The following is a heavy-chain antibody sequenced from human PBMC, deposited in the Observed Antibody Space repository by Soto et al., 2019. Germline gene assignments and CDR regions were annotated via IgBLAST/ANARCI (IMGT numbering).Heavy chain of an antibody. CDR3: ARVPSRSYYDSSATGPRGEYYFDY. Sequence: QVQLVQSGAEVKKPGASEKVSCKASGYTFTGYYMHWVRQAPGQGLEWMGWIHPNSGGTNYAQKFQGWVTMTRATSISTAYMELSRLRSDDPAVYYCARVPSRSYYDSSATGPRGEYYFDYWGQGTLVTVSS. J-gene: IGHJ4*02. D-gene: IGHD3-22*01. CDR1: GYTFTGYY. CDR2: IHPNSGGT. V-gene: IGHV1-2*04.